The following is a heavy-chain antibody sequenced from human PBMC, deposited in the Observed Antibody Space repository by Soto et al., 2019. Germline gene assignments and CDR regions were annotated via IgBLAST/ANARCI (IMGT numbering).Heavy chain of an antibody. Sequence: GGSLRLSCAASGFTFSNAWMNWVRQAPGKGLEWVGRIKSKTDGGTTDYAAPVKGRFTISRDDSKNTLYLQMNSLKTEDTAVYYCARDRQHQLLLYGMDVWGQGTTVTVSS. J-gene: IGHJ6*02. D-gene: IGHD2-2*01. CDR2: IKSKTDGGTT. V-gene: IGHV3-15*07. CDR1: GFTFSNAW. CDR3: ARDRQHQLLLYGMDV.